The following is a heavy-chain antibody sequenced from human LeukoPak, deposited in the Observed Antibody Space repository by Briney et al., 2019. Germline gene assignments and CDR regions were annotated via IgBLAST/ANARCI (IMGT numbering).Heavy chain of an antibody. Sequence: RTGGSLRLSCAASGFTFSSYSMNWVRQAPGKGLEGVSYISSSSSTIYYADSVKGRFTISRDNAKNSLYLQMNSLRAEDTAVYYCARHGSYYFDYWGQGTLVTVSS. CDR2: ISSSSSTI. CDR1: GFTFSSYS. CDR3: ARHGSYYFDY. V-gene: IGHV3-48*04. D-gene: IGHD1-26*01. J-gene: IGHJ4*02.